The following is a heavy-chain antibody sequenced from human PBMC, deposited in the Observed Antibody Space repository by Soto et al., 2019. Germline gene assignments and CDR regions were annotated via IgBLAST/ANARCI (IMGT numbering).Heavy chain of an antibody. CDR2: IIPVFGTT. D-gene: IGHD4-17*01. CDR3: SISNSYGRGDC. CDR1: GGTLNSYT. J-gene: IGHJ4*02. V-gene: IGHV1-69*01. Sequence: QVQLVQSGAEVKKPGSSVRVSCKASGGTLNSYTISWVRQAPGQGLEWMGGIIPVFGTTDYAQKFQGRVTITADQSTGTAYLDLFSRRSEDTAIYYCSISNSYGRGDCWGQGTLVTVSS.